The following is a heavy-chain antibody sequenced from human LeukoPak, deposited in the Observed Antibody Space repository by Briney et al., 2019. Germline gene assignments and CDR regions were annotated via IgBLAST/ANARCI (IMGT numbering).Heavy chain of an antibody. CDR3: ARESPGIWFGDSVVLGGYYYYYMDV. CDR2: IKQDGSEK. J-gene: IGHJ6*03. CDR1: GFTFSSYW. D-gene: IGHD3-10*01. Sequence: GGSLGLSCAASGFTFSSYWMSWVRQAPGKGLEWVANIKQDGSEKYYVDSVKGRFTISRDNAKNSLYLQMNSLRAEDTAVYYCARESPGIWFGDSVVLGGYYYYYMDVWGKGTTVTVSS. V-gene: IGHV3-7*01.